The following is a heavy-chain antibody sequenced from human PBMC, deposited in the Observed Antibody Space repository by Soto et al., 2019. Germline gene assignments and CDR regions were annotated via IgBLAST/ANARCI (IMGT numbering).Heavy chain of an antibody. CDR3: ARGYCSGGSCYKDYYYDMDV. Sequence: ASVKVSCKASGYTFTSYGISWVRQAPGQGLEWMGWISAYNGNTNYAQKLQGRVTMTTDTSTSTAYMELRSLRSDDTAVYYCARGYCSGGSCYKDYYYDMDVWGQGTTVTVSS. CDR1: GYTFTSYG. J-gene: IGHJ6*02. CDR2: ISAYNGNT. D-gene: IGHD2-15*01. V-gene: IGHV1-18*01.